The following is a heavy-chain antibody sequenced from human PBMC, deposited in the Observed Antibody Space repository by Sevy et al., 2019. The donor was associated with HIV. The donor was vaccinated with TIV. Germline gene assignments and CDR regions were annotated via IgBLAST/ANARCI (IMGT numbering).Heavy chain of an antibody. CDR1: GFTFSSYE. CDR2: ITLSGSSM. Sequence: GGSLRLSCAASGFTFSSYEMNWVRQAPGKGLEWISYITLSGSSMYYADSVKGRFTISRDNAKNSLYLQMNSLRAEDTAVYYCARARQGRTVAGTAIDSWGQGTLVTVSS. J-gene: IGHJ4*02. D-gene: IGHD6-19*01. V-gene: IGHV3-48*03. CDR3: ARARQGRTVAGTAIDS.